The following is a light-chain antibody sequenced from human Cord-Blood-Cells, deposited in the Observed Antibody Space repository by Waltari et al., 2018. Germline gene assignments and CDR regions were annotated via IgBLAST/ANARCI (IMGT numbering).Light chain of an antibody. V-gene: IGLV1-40*01. J-gene: IGLJ2*01. CDR3: QSYDSSLSGV. CDR2: GNS. Sequence: QSVLTQPPSVSGAPGQRVTISCTGSSSNIGAGYDVHWYQQLPGTAPKLLIYGNSNRPSGVPDRFACAKSGTAASLASAGLQAEDEADYYCQSYDSSLSGVFGGGTKLTVL. CDR1: SSNIGAGYD.